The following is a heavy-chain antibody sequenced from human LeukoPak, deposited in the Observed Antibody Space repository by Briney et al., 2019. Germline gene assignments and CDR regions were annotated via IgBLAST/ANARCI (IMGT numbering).Heavy chain of an antibody. CDR1: GFTFSSYA. J-gene: IGHJ5*02. Sequence: GGSLRLSCAASGFTFSSYAMSWVRQAPGKGLEWVSAISGSGGSTYYADSVKGRFTISRDNSKNTLYLQMNSLRAEDTAVYYCAKDPTSYGDSGDNWFDPWGQGTLVTVSS. CDR3: AKDPTSYGDSGDNWFDP. D-gene: IGHD4-17*01. CDR2: ISGSGGST. V-gene: IGHV3-23*01.